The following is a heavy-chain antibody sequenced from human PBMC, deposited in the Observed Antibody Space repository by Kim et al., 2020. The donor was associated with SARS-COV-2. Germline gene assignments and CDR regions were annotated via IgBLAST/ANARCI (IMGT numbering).Heavy chain of an antibody. D-gene: IGHD3-10*01. CDR3: ARERGRGFDL. V-gene: IGHV1-2*04. Sequence: GTNYAQKLQGWVTMTRDTSISTAYMGLSRLRSDDTAVYYCARERGRGFDLWGRGTLVTVSS. CDR2: GT. J-gene: IGHJ2*01.